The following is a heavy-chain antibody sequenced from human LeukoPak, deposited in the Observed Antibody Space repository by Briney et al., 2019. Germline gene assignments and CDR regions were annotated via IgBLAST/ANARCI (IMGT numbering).Heavy chain of an antibody. V-gene: IGHV3-21*01. CDR3: ARGDTSLQRNDALDI. J-gene: IGHJ3*02. Sequence: GGSLRLSCSASGFTFSMSAMHWVRQAPGKGLEWVSSISLTSNDIYYAASVRGRFIISRDNAKNLLSLQMNSLRAEDTALYYCARGDTSLQRNDALDIWGQGTMVSVSS. D-gene: IGHD2/OR15-2a*01. CDR1: GFTFSMSA. CDR2: ISLTSNDI.